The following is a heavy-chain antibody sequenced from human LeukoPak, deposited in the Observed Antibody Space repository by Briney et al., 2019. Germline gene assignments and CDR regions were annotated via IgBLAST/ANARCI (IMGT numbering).Heavy chain of an antibody. J-gene: IGHJ4*02. V-gene: IGHV1-18*01. D-gene: IGHD3-9*01. CDR2: ISAYNGNT. Sequence: GASVKVSCKASGYTFTSYGISWVRQAPGQGLEWMGWISAYNGNTNYAQKLQGRVTMTTDTSTSTAYMELRSLRSDDTAVYYCARAQGGRTYYDILTGYLANDYWGQGTLVTVSS. CDR3: ARAQGGRTYYDILTGYLANDY. CDR1: GYTFTSYG.